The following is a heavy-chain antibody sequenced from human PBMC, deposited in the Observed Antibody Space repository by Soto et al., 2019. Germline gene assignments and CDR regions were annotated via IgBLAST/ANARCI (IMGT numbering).Heavy chain of an antibody. CDR2: IYHSGST. V-gene: IGHV4-30-2*01. Sequence: PSETLSLTCAVSGGSISSGGYSWSWIRQPPGKGLEWIGYIYHSGSTYYNPSLKSRVTISVDRSKNQFSLKLSSVTAADTAVYYCATTIAAVGPYFDNWGQGTLVTVS. CDR3: ATTIAAVGPYFDN. CDR1: GGSISSGGYS. J-gene: IGHJ4*02. D-gene: IGHD6-13*01.